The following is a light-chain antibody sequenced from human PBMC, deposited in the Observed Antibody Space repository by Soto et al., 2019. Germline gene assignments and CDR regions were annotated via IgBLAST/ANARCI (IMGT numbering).Light chain of an antibody. CDR1: QSISSW. J-gene: IGKJ2*01. CDR3: QQYNSYWYT. V-gene: IGKV1-5*03. Sequence: DIQMTQSPSTLSASVGARVTITCRASQSISSWLAWYQQKPGKAPKLLIYKASSLESGVPARFSGSGSGTEFTLTISSLQPDDFATYYGQQYNSYWYTFGQGTKLEIK. CDR2: KAS.